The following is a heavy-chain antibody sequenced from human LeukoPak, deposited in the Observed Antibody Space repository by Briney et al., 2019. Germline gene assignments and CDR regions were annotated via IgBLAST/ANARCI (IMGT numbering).Heavy chain of an antibody. D-gene: IGHD6-19*01. V-gene: IGHV4-34*01. CDR1: GGSISSYY. CDR2: INHSGST. Sequence: PSETLSLTCIVSGGSISSYYWSWIRQPPGKGLEWIGEINHSGSTNYNPSLKSRVTISVDTSKNQFSLKLSSVTAADTAVYYCARPTDSSGWFDYWGQGTLVTVSS. CDR3: ARPTDSSGWFDY. J-gene: IGHJ4*02.